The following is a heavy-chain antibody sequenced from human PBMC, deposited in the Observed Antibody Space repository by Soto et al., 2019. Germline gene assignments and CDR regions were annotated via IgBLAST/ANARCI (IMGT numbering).Heavy chain of an antibody. D-gene: IGHD3-22*01. CDR1: GFTFSSYS. Sequence: PGGSLRPSCAASGFTFSSYSMNWVRQAPGKELEWVSSISSSSSYIYYADSVKGRFTISRDNAKNSLYLQMNSLRAEDTAVYYCARGYHYYDSSGYDKWDAFDIWGQGTMVTVSS. J-gene: IGHJ3*02. V-gene: IGHV3-21*01. CDR2: ISSSSSYI. CDR3: ARGYHYYDSSGYDKWDAFDI.